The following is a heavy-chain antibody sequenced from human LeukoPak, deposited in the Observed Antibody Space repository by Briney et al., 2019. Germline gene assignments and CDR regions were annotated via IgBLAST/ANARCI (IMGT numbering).Heavy chain of an antibody. CDR2: ITSSSSYI. D-gene: IGHD3-22*01. V-gene: IGHV3-21*04. J-gene: IGHJ6*03. CDR3: ARDGSSGYYYNYYYYMDV. CDR1: GFTFSSYT. Sequence: GGSLRLSCAASGFTFSSYTMNWVRQAPGKGLEWVSSITSSSSYIYYADSVKGRFTISRHNAKNSLYLQMNSLGAEDTAVYYCARDGSSGYYYNYYYYMDVWGKGTTVTISS.